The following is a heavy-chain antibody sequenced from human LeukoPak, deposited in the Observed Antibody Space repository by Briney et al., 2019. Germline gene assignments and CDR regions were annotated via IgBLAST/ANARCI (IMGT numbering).Heavy chain of an antibody. Sequence: SETLSLTCTVSGGSISSYYWSWIRQPPGKGLEWIGYIYYSGSTNYNPSLKSRVTISVDTSKNQFSLKLSSVTAADTALYYCARDYKEGFDIWGQGTMVTVSS. D-gene: IGHD3-10*01. V-gene: IGHV4-59*01. CDR3: ARDYKEGFDI. CDR1: GGSISSYY. CDR2: IYYSGST. J-gene: IGHJ3*02.